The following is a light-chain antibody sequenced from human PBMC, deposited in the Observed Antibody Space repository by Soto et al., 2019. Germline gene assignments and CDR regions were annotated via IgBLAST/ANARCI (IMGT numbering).Light chain of an antibody. J-gene: IGKJ4*01. CDR1: QSVRSY. Sequence: LSLSPGERATLSCRASQSVRSYLVWYQQKPGQAPRLLIYDASNRATGIPARFSGSGYGTDFTLTISSLEPEDFAVYFCQHRSAWPITFGGGTKVEIK. V-gene: IGKV3-11*01. CDR3: QHRSAWPIT. CDR2: DAS.